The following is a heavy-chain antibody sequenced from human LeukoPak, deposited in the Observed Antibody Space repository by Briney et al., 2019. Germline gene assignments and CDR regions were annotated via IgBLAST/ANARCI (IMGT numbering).Heavy chain of an antibody. CDR3: ARVPTPTNWNQAYFDY. CDR1: GYTFTSYD. Sequence: GASVKVSCKASGYTFTSYDINWVRQATGQGLEWMGWMNPNSGNTGYAQKFQGRVTITTDESTSTAYMELSSLRSEDTAVYYCARVPTPTNWNQAYFDYWGQGTLVTVSS. D-gene: IGHD1-1*01. V-gene: IGHV1-8*01. CDR2: MNPNSGNT. J-gene: IGHJ4*02.